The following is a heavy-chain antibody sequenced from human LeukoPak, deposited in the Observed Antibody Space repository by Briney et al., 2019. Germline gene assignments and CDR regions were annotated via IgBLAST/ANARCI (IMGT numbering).Heavy chain of an antibody. V-gene: IGHV4-59*08. CDR3: ARHLAAAGFDY. CDR2: IYCSGST. J-gene: IGHJ4*02. Sequence: SETLSLTCTVSGGSISSYYWSWIRQPPGKGLGWIGYIYCSGSTNYNPSLKSRVTISVDTSKNQFSLKLSSVTAADTAVYYCARHLAAAGFDYWGQGTLVTVSS. D-gene: IGHD6-13*01. CDR1: GGSISSYY.